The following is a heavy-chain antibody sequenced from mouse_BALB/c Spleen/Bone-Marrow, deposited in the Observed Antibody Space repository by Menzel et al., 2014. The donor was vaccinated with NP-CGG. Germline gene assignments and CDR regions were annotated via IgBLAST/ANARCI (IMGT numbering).Heavy chain of an antibody. CDR1: GFTFSNYG. D-gene: IGHD2-1*01. CDR2: INSNGGST. CDR3: VRGNYGNYVDYFDF. V-gene: IGHV5-6-3*01. J-gene: IGHJ2*01. Sequence: EVQGVESGGGLVQPGGSLKLSCAASGFTFSNYGMSWVRQTPDKRLELVATINSNGGSTYYPDSVKGRFTISRDTAKNTLYLQMSSLKSEETATYYCVRGNYGNYVDYFDFWGQGTTLTVSS.